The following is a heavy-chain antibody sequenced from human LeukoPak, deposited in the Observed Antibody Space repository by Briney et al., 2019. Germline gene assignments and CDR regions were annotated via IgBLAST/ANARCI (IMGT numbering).Heavy chain of an antibody. J-gene: IGHJ4*02. CDR1: GGSFSGYY. Sequence: SETLSLTCAVYGGSFSGYYWSWIRQPPGKGLEWIGEINHSGSTNYNPSLKSRVTISVDTSKNQFSLKLSSVTAADTAVYYCARSITMTVVAHGYWGQGTLVTVSS. CDR2: INHSGST. CDR3: ARSITMTVVAHGY. V-gene: IGHV4-34*01. D-gene: IGHD3-22*01.